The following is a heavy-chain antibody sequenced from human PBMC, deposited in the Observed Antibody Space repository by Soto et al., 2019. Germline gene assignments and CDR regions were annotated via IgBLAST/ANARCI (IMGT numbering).Heavy chain of an antibody. J-gene: IGHJ4*02. CDR2: ISGSGGST. V-gene: IGHV3-23*01. CDR1: GFTFSSYD. D-gene: IGHD2-15*01. CDR3: AKGGEAVVVVAASKVDY. Sequence: GGSLRLSCAASGFTFSSYDMSWVRQAPGKGLEWVSAISGSGGSTYYADSVKGRFTISRDNSKNTLYLQMNSLGAEDTAVYYCAKGGEAVVVVAASKVDYWGQGTLVTVSS.